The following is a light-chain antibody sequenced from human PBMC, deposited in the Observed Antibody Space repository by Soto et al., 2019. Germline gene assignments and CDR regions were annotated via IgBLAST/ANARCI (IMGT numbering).Light chain of an antibody. CDR2: RNN. Sequence: QSVLTQPPSVSGAPGQRVTISCTGSNSNIGAGFDVHWYQQFPGTAPKLLIYRNNQRPSGVPDRFSGSKSGTSASLAITGLQAEDEAEYYCQSFWVFGGGTQLTVL. J-gene: IGLJ2*01. V-gene: IGLV1-40*01. CDR1: NSNIGAGFD. CDR3: QSFWV.